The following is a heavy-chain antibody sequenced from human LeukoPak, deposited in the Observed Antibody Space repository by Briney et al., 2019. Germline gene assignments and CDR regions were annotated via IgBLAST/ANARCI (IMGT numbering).Heavy chain of an antibody. CDR2: IYYSGST. CDR3: ARENGEQQDGMDV. V-gene: IGHV4-30-4*01. CDR1: GGSISSGDYY. D-gene: IGHD6-13*01. J-gene: IGHJ6*02. Sequence: SETLSLTCTVSGGSISSGDYYWSWIRQPPGKGLEWIGYIYYSGSTYYNPSLKSRVTISVDTSKNQFSLKLSSVTAADTAVYYCARENGEQQDGMDVWGQGTTVTVSS.